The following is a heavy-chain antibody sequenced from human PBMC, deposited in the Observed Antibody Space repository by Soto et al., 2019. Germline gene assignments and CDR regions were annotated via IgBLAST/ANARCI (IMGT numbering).Heavy chain of an antibody. D-gene: IGHD1-7*01. V-gene: IGHV3-74*01. Sequence: PGGSLRLSCAASGFTFSSYWMHWVRQAPGKGLVWVSRINSDGSSTSYADSVKGRFTISRDNAKNTLYLQMNSLRAEDTAVYYCARERPENWNFSPSSQYYYYGMDVWGQGTTVTVSS. CDR3: ARERPENWNFSPSSQYYYYGMDV. CDR2: INSDGSST. CDR1: GFTFSSYW. J-gene: IGHJ6*02.